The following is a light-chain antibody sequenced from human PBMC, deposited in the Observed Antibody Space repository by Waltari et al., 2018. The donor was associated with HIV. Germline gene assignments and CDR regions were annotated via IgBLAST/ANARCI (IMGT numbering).Light chain of an antibody. CDR2: TAF. J-gene: IGKJ2*01. V-gene: IGKV1-17*01. Sequence: DIQMTQSPSTLSAFVGDRVTSTCRASRGIRNDLGWYQQNPGQAPKRLIYTAFTLQSGFPSRFSGSGSGTDFTLTISSLQPDNFATYFCLQYNNYPFTFGHGTKLDIK. CDR3: LQYNNYPFT. CDR1: RGIRND.